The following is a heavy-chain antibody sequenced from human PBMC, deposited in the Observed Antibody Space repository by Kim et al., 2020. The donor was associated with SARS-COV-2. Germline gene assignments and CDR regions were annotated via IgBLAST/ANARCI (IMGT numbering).Heavy chain of an antibody. CDR1: GFTFSSYG. V-gene: IGHV3-33*06. Sequence: GGSLRLSCAASGFTFSSYGMHWVRQAPGKGLEWVAVIWYDGSNKYYADSVKGRFTISRDNSKNTLYLQMNSLRAEDTAVYYCAKSRRVGGWGRIDYWGQGTLVTVSS. J-gene: IGHJ4*02. D-gene: IGHD1-26*01. CDR2: IWYDGSNK. CDR3: AKSRRVGGWGRIDY.